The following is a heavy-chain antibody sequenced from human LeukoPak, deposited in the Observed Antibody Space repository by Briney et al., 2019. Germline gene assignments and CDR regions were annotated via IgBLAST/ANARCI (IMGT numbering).Heavy chain of an antibody. CDR3: AKVTYYYDSSGYGELRLGYFDY. Sequence: GGSLRLSCAASGFTFGSYAMSWVRQAPGKGLEWVSAISGSGGSTYYADSVKGRFTISRDNSKNTLYLQMNSLRAEDTAVYYCAKVTYYYDSSGYGELRLGYFDYWGQGTLVTVSS. J-gene: IGHJ4*02. V-gene: IGHV3-23*01. CDR2: ISGSGGST. CDR1: GFTFGSYA. D-gene: IGHD3-22*01.